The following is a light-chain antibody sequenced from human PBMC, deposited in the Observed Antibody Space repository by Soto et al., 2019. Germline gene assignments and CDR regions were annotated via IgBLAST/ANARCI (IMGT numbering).Light chain of an antibody. V-gene: IGKV3-11*01. Sequence: IVLTQSPATLSLSPGERATLSCRASQSVSSYLAWYQQKPGQAPRLLIYDASNRATGIPARFSGSGSGTDFTLTISSLEPEDFAVYYCQQRSFGQGTRLEI. CDR1: QSVSSY. J-gene: IGKJ5*01. CDR2: DAS. CDR3: QQRS.